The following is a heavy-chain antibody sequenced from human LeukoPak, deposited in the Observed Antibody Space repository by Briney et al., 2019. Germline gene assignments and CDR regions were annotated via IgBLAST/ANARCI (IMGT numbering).Heavy chain of an antibody. CDR2: IYVDGTT. CDR3: ARDDGYNFFGY. CDR1: GFTVRSNY. D-gene: IGHD5-24*01. V-gene: IGHV3-53*01. J-gene: IGHJ4*02. Sequence: GGSLRLSCAASGFTVRSNYMSWVRQAPGKGLEWVSVIYVDGTTYYAASVKGRFTLSRDNSKNTLSLQMNSLRAEDTAVYYCARDDGYNFFGYWGQGTLVTVSS.